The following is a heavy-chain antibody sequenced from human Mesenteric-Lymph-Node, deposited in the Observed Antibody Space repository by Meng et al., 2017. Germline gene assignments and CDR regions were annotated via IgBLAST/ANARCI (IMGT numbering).Heavy chain of an antibody. CDR1: SGPIVSPHYS. CDR3: LKIAAAGTVDY. V-gene: IGHV4-30-2*01. J-gene: IGHJ4*02. Sequence: QQRLQGSGSGLWNPSQTLSPTFAGSSGPIVSPHYSCSWIRRPPGKGLEWIGYIYHNGSTYYNPYFKSRVTISVDKSKNQFSLKLSSVTAADTAVYYCLKIAAAGTVDYWGQGTLVTVSS. CDR2: IYHNGST. D-gene: IGHD6-13*01.